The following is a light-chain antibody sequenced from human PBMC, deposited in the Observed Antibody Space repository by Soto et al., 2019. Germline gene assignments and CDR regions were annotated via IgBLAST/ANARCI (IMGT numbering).Light chain of an antibody. CDR2: EVS. V-gene: IGLV2-14*01. CDR3: TAYTRARNLL. J-gene: IGLJ2*01. Sequence: QSVLTQPASVSGSPGQSITISCTGTSSDVGAYNYVSWYQHHPGRAPKLIIFEVSHRPSGVSDRFSGSKSGNTPSLTISGLQTEDEADYHCTAYTRARNLLFGGGTKLTVL. CDR1: SSDVGAYNY.